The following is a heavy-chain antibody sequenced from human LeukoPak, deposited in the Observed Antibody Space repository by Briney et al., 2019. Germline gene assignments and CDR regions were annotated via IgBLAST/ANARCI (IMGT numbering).Heavy chain of an antibody. CDR3: AKDHYGDYVSYFDY. Sequence: GGSLRLSCAASGFTFSSYAMSWVRQAPGKGLEWVSAISGSGGSTYYADFVKGRFTISRDNSKNTLYLQMNSLRAEDTAVYYCAKDHYGDYVSYFDYWGQGTLVTVSS. V-gene: IGHV3-23*01. D-gene: IGHD4-17*01. CDR2: ISGSGGST. J-gene: IGHJ4*02. CDR1: GFTFSSYA.